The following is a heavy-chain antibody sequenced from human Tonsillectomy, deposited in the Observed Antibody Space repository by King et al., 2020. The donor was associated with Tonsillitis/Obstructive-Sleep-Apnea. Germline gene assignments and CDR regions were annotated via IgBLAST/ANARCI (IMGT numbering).Heavy chain of an antibody. Sequence: VQLVESGGGVVQPGRSLRLSCAASGFTFSSYGMHWVRQAPGKGLEWVAVIWYDGSNKYYADSVKGRFTTSRDNSKNTLYLQMNSLRAEATAVYYCARVKTSVDAFDIWGQGTMVTVSS. CDR3: ARVKTSVDAFDI. J-gene: IGHJ3*02. CDR2: IWYDGSNK. V-gene: IGHV3-33*01. D-gene: IGHD1-14*01. CDR1: GFTFSSYG.